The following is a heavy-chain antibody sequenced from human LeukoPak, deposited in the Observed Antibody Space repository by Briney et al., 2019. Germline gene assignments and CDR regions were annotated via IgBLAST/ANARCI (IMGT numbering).Heavy chain of an antibody. V-gene: IGHV3-53*01. CDR3: AGEAMGTSYHYGVDG. D-gene: IGHD5-18*01. CDR1: GFTVSYNY. CDR2: IYSCGST. Sequence: GGSLRLSCPASGFTVSYNYMSWVRQCPGKGLEWVSVIYSCGSTYYADSVKGRFTISRDSSENTLYLKMNSLRAEDTAVYYCAGEAMGTSYHYGVDGWGQGTTVTVSS. J-gene: IGHJ6*01.